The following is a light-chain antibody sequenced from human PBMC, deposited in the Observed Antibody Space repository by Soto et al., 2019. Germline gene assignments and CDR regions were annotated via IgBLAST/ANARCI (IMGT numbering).Light chain of an antibody. CDR1: QSIRNW. CDR2: DAS. V-gene: IGKV1-5*01. Sequence: IQMTQSPSSLSASVGDRVTGSCRASQSIRNWLAWYQQKPGKAPKLLIYDASTLDSGVPSRFGGSGSGTEFTLTITSLQPADFATYNCQQYNSSSFGFGPGTKVDI. J-gene: IGKJ3*01. CDR3: QQYNSSSFG.